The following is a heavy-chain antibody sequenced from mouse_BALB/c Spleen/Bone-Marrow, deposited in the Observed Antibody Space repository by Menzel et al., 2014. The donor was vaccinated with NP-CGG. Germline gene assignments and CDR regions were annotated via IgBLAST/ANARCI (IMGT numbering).Heavy chain of an antibody. CDR2: IDPANGNT. CDR3: ARNYGYGKSFAY. Sequence: VQLQQSGAELVKPGASVKLSCTASGFNIKDTYMHWVKQRPEQGLEWIGRIDPANGNTKYDPKFQGKATITADTSSNTAYLQLSSLTFEDTAVYYCARNYGYGKSFAYWGRGTLVTFSA. J-gene: IGHJ3*01. V-gene: IGHV14-3*02. D-gene: IGHD2-2*01. CDR1: GFNIKDTY.